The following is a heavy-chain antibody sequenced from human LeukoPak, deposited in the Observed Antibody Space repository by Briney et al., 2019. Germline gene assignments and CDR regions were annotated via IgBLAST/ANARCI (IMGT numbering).Heavy chain of an antibody. J-gene: IGHJ4*02. CDR2: ISGSGGST. D-gene: IGHD6-13*01. Sequence: GGSLRLSCAASGFTFSSYWMSWVRQAPGKGLEWVSAISGSGGSTYYADSVKGRFTISRDNSKNTLYLQMNSLRAEDTAVYYCAKDGRSYSSSYSFDYWGQGTLVTVSS. CDR1: GFTFSSYW. CDR3: AKDGRSYSSSYSFDY. V-gene: IGHV3-23*01.